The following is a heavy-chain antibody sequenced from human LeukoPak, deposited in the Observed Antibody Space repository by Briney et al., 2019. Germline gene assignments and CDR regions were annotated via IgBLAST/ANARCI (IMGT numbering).Heavy chain of an antibody. CDR3: ARDGGYSSSWYLGY. D-gene: IGHD6-13*01. V-gene: IGHV4-34*01. CDR1: GGSFSGYY. J-gene: IGHJ4*02. CDR2: INHSGST. Sequence: PSETLSLTCAVYGGSFSGYYWSWIRQPPGKGLEWIGEINHSGSTNYNPSLKSRVTISVDTSKNQFSLKLSSVTAADTAVYYCARDGGYSSSWYLGYWGQGTLVTVSS.